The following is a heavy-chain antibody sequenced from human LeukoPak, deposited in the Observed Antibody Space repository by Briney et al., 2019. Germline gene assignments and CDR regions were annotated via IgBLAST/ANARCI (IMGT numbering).Heavy chain of an antibody. J-gene: IGHJ5*02. V-gene: IGHV4-39*07. CDR1: GDSISSSSYY. CDR3: ARVEVAYSSSWFDP. Sequence: SETLSLTCTVSGDSISSSSYYWGWIRQPPGKGLEWIGEINHSGSTNDNPSLKSRVTISVDTSKNQFSLKLSSVTAADTAVYYCARVEVAYSSSWFDPWGQGTLVTVSS. CDR2: INHSGST. D-gene: IGHD6-13*01.